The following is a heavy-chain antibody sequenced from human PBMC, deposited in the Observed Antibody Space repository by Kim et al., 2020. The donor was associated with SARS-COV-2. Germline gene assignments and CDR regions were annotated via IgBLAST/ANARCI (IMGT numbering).Heavy chain of an antibody. D-gene: IGHD3-22*01. CDR2: ISGSGGST. Sequence: GGSLRLSCAASGFTFSSYAMSWVRQAPGKGLEWVSAISGSGGSTYYADSVKGRFTISRDNSKNTLYLQMNSLRAEDTAVYYCAKDYYYDSSGYYYVLDYWGQGTLVTVSS. V-gene: IGHV3-23*01. J-gene: IGHJ4*02. CDR3: AKDYYYDSSGYYYVLDY. CDR1: GFTFSSYA.